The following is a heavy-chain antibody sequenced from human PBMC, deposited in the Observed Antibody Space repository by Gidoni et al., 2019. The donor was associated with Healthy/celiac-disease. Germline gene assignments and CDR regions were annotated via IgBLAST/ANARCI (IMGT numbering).Heavy chain of an antibody. Sequence: EVQLVESGGGLVKPGGSLRLTCAASGFTFSTSSMIWVRQAPGKGREWVSSIFRNRDYIYYAVSVKGRFTISRDNAKNSLYLQMNSLRAEDTAVYYCAREYIFGLNYWGQGTLVTVSS. CDR2: IFRNRDYI. J-gene: IGHJ4*02. D-gene: IGHD5-18*01. CDR1: GFTFSTSS. V-gene: IGHV3-21*02. CDR3: AREYIFGLNY.